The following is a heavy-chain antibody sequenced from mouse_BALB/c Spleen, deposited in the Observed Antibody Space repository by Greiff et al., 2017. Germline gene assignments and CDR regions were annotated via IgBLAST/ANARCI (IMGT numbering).Heavy chain of an antibody. CDR3: ARRTTVGYFDY. J-gene: IGHJ2*01. D-gene: IGHD1-1*01. CDR1: GYTFTSYT. CDR2: INPSSGYT. Sequence: VQLKESGAELARPGASVKMSCKASGYTFTSYTMHWVKQRPGQGLEWIGYINPSSGYTNYNQKFKDKATLTADKSSSTAYMQLSSLTSEDSAVYYCARRTTVGYFDYWGQGTTLTVSA. V-gene: IGHV1-4*01.